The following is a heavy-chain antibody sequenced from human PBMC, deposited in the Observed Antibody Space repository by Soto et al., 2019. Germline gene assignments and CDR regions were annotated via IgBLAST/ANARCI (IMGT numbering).Heavy chain of an antibody. CDR3: TTSLTNIHCSSTSCYHIELDAFDI. J-gene: IGHJ3*02. Sequence: GGSLRLSCAASGFTFSNAWMSWVRQAPGKGLEWVGRIKSKTDGGTTDYAAPVKGRFTISRDDSKNTLYLQMNSLKTEDTAVYYCTTSLTNIHCSSTSCYHIELDAFDIWGQGTMVTVSS. V-gene: IGHV3-15*01. CDR2: IKSKTDGGTT. CDR1: GFTFSNAW. D-gene: IGHD2-2*01.